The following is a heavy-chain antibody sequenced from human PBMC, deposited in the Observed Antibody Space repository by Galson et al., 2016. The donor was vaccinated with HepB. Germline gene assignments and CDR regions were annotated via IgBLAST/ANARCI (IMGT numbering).Heavy chain of an antibody. V-gene: IGHV3-74*01. Sequence: SLRLSCAASGFTFSDYYMHWVRQGSGRGLMWVSRISSDGNTTTYAESVKGRFTISRDNAKNTLYLQMNSLRAEDTAMYFCTRDLATVADTWFDPWGQGTLITVSS. D-gene: IGHD6-19*01. CDR2: ISSDGNTT. CDR1: GFTFSDYY. J-gene: IGHJ5*02. CDR3: TRDLATVADTWFDP.